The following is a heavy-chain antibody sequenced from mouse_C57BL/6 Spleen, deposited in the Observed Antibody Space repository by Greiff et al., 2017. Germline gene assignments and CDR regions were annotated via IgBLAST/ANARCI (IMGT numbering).Heavy chain of an antibody. CDR3: AREGLQLGLAY. J-gene: IGHJ3*01. D-gene: IGHD4-1*02. CDR1: GYTFTDYN. Sequence: EVQLQQSGPELVKPGASVKMSCKASGYTFTDYNMHWVKQSPGKSLEWIGYINPNNGGTSYNQKFKGKATLTVNKSSSTAYMELRSLTSEDSAVYYCAREGLQLGLAYWGQGTLVTVSA. V-gene: IGHV1-22*01. CDR2: INPNNGGT.